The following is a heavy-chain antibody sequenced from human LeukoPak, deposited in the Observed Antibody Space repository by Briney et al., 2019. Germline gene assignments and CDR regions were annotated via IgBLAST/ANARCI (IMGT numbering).Heavy chain of an antibody. CDR2: ISSSSSYI. CDR3: AVIVGALEFDY. Sequence: PGGSLRLSCAASGFTFSSYWMSWVRQAPGKGLEWVSSISSSSSYIYYADSVKGRFTISRDNAKNSLYLQMNSLRAEDTAVYYCAVIVGALEFDYWGQGTLVTVSS. J-gene: IGHJ4*02. V-gene: IGHV3-21*01. D-gene: IGHD1-26*01. CDR1: GFTFSSYW.